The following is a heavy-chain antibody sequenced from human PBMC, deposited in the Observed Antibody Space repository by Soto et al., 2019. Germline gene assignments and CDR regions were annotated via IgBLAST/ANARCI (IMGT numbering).Heavy chain of an antibody. CDR3: ARGENVLPFLEWSRSGVN. CDR1: GFTFSSYS. J-gene: IGHJ4*01. CDR2: ISSSSSYI. V-gene: IGHV3-21*01. D-gene: IGHD3-3*01. Sequence: EVQLVESGGGLVKPGGSLRLSCAASGFTFSSYSMNWVRQAPGKGLEWVSSISSSSSYIYYADSVKGRFTISRDNAKNSLYLQMNCLRAEDTAVYYCARGENVLPFLEWSRSGVNWGQGTLVTVSS.